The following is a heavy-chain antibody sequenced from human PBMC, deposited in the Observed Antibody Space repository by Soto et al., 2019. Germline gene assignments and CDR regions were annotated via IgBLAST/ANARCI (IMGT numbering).Heavy chain of an antibody. CDR2: IYYSGST. Sequence: SETLSLTCTVSGGSISSYYWSWIRQPPGKGLEWIGFIYYSGSTNYNPSLESRVTISVDTSKNQFSLRLSSVTAADTAVYYCARDRPEREYHYAMDVWGQGTTFPSP. D-gene: IGHD1-1*01. V-gene: IGHV4-59*01. CDR1: GGSISSYY. CDR3: ARDRPEREYHYAMDV. J-gene: IGHJ6*02.